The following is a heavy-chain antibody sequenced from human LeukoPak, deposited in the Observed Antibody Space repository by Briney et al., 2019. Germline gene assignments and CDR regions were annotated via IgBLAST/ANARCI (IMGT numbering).Heavy chain of an antibody. CDR2: VSYTGRA. V-gene: IGHV4-59*11. CDR3: TRLLDNYISGESETFDV. CDR1: GGSLTGPF. J-gene: IGHJ3*01. D-gene: IGHD3-22*01. Sequence: SETLSLTCTVSGGSLTGPFCCWIRQPPGKRLEWIGYVSYTGRAKYNSTLLSRVTISIDTSTSQSSLKLPSMTSAATAVSSCTRLLDNYISGESETFDVWGQGTTVIVSS.